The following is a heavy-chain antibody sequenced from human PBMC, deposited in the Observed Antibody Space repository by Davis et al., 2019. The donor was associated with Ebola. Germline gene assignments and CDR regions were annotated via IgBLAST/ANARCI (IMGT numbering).Heavy chain of an antibody. Sequence: MPSETLSLTCAVYGGSFSDYYWTWIRQPPGKGLEWIGEINHYGSTKYNPSLKGRVTISVDTSKNQFSLKLTSVTAADTAVYYCARGGDWKIDYWGQGTLVTVSS. V-gene: IGHV4-34*01. CDR1: GGSFSDYY. CDR2: INHYGST. J-gene: IGHJ4*02. D-gene: IGHD1-1*01. CDR3: ARGGDWKIDY.